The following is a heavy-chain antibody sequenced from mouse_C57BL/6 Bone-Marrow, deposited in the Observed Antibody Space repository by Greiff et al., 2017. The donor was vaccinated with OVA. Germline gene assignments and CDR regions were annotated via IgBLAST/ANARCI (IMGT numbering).Heavy chain of an antibody. CDR1: GFNIKDDY. CDR2: IDPENGDT. Sequence: VQLQQSGAELVRPGASVKLSCTASGFNIKDDYMHWVKQRPEQGLEWIGWIDPENGDTEYASKFQGKATITADTSSNTAYLQLSSLTSEDIAVYYCTTDFSRYYWGQGTTLTVSS. J-gene: IGHJ2*01. V-gene: IGHV14-4*01. CDR3: TTDFSRYY.